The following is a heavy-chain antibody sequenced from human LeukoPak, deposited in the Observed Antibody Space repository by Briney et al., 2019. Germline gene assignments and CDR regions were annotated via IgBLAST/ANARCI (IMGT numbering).Heavy chain of an antibody. V-gene: IGHV3-23*01. Sequence: GGSLRLSCAASGFTFSSYGMSWVRQALGKGLELVSAISGSGGSTYYADSVMGRFTISRDNCKNTLYLQMDSLRAEDTAVYYCVRWYGGSGLENYYYYLDLWGKGTTVTVSS. CDR2: ISGSGGST. CDR1: GFTFSSYG. J-gene: IGHJ6*03. CDR3: VRWYGGSGLENYYYYLDL. D-gene: IGHD3-10*01.